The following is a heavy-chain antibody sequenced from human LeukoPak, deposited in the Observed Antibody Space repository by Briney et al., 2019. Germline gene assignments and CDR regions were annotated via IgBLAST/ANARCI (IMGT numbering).Heavy chain of an antibody. CDR2: ISTSGSTI. V-gene: IGHV3-48*03. D-gene: IGHD3-10*01. CDR1: GFTFSTSE. Sequence: PGGSMRLSCAASGFTFSTSEMNWVRQAPEKGLEWVSFISTSGSTIYYADSVKGRFTGSRDNAKNSLFLQMNSLRAEDTAVYYCVRSTMHWGQGTLVTVSS. J-gene: IGHJ4*02. CDR3: VRSTMH.